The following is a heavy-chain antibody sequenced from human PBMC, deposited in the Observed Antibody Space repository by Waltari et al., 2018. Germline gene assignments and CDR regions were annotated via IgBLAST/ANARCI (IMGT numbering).Heavy chain of an antibody. Sequence: EVQLVQSGGGLVKSGGSLRLSCGATGSASDFTFAKTWMNWVRQGPGKGLGWVGNIKSKTDGGTTDYAAPVKGRFSISRDDSKNTVYLQMNSLEIEDTAKYFCTADWFYTLHIWGQGAVVTVSS. V-gene: IGHV3-15*01. D-gene: IGHD3-16*01. CDR1: GSASDFTFAKTW. CDR2: IKSKTDGGTT. J-gene: IGHJ3*02. CDR3: TADWFYTLHI.